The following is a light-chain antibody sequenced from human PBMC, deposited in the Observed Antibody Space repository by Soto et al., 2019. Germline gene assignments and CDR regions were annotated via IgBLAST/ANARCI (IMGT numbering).Light chain of an antibody. Sequence: DIQMTQSPSSLSASVGERVTITCQASQDISNYLNWYQQKPGKAPKLLIYDASNLETGVPSRFSGSGSGTDFTFTISSLQPEDIATYYCQQYDNLPLFTFGPGTKVDIK. V-gene: IGKV1-33*01. CDR1: QDISNY. CDR3: QQYDNLPLFT. J-gene: IGKJ3*01. CDR2: DAS.